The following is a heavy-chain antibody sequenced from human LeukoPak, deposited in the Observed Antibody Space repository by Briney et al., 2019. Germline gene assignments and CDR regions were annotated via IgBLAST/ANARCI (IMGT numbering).Heavy chain of an antibody. J-gene: IGHJ4*02. CDR3: VRDPHALDY. Sequence: GGSLRLSCAASGFTFSSYSMNWVRQAPGKGLEWVSYAGRNGAIHYADSVKGRFTISRDNDRSALYLQMSSLRDEDTAVYYCVRDPHALDYWGQRTLVTVSS. V-gene: IGHV3-48*02. CDR2: AGRNGAI. CDR1: GFTFSSYS.